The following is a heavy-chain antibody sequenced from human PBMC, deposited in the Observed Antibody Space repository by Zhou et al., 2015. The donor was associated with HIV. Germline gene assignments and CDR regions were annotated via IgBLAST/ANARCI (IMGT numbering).Heavy chain of an antibody. D-gene: IGHD3-10*01. CDR1: GGNFFTDA. CDR2: HHPLLLGPP. V-gene: IGHV1-69*01. J-gene: IGHJ4*02. Sequence: QVHLVQSGAEMRKSGSSVTISCKSSGGNFFTDAMSWVRQAPGQGLEWMGGHHPLLLGPPFMAKKFKGRVSMTVDESNNMVYMRLTSLTADDTAIYYCARGGFDPQWGNYGYPWHLDYWGQGSLVTVSS. CDR3: ARGGFDPQWGNYGYPWHLDY.